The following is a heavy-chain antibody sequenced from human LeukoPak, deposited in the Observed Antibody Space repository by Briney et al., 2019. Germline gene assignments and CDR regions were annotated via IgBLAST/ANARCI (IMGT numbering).Heavy chain of an antibody. CDR2: ISSSSSYI. J-gene: IGHJ4*02. CDR3: ARDLGYSSGPNY. CDR1: GFTFSSYS. Sequence: GGSLRLSCAASGFTFSSYSMNWVRQAPGKGLEWVSSISSSSSYIYYADSVKGRFTISRDNAKNSLYLQMYSLRAEDTAVYYCARDLGYSSGPNYWGQGTRVTVSS. D-gene: IGHD6-19*01. V-gene: IGHV3-21*01.